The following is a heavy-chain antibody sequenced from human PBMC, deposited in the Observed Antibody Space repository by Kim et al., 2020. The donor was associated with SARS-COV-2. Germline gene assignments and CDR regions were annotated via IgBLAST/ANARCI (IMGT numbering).Heavy chain of an antibody. D-gene: IGHD5-12*01. CDR2: IYYSGST. V-gene: IGHV4-59*08. CDR1: GGSISSYY. Sequence: SETLSLTCTVSGGSISSYYWSWIRQPPGKGLEWVGYIYYSGSTNYNPSLKSGVTISVDTSKNQFSLKLSSVTAADTAVYDGARPLKRWLQFGPFDYWGQG. CDR3: ARPLKRWLQFGPFDY. J-gene: IGHJ4*02.